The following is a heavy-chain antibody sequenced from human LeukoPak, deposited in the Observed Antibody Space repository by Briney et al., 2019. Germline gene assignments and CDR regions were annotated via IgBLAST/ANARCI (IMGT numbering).Heavy chain of an antibody. J-gene: IGHJ4*02. V-gene: IGHV3-21*03. CDR3: TSSFGQLSFFDY. D-gene: IGHD3-10*01. Sequence: PGGSLRLSCAASGFTFSNYNMHWVRQAPGKGLEWVSSISSSSSYIYYADSVKGRFTISRDNAKNSLYLQMNSLKTEDTAVYYCTSSFGQLSFFDYWGQGTLVTVSS. CDR1: GFTFSNYN. CDR2: ISSSSSYI.